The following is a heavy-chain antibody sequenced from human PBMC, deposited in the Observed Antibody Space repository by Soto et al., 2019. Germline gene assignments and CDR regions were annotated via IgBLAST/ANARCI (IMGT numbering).Heavy chain of an antibody. D-gene: IGHD4-4*01. CDR3: ATKTTVTTTYGTDV. J-gene: IGHJ6*02. V-gene: IGHV3-48*02. CDR2: ISSSSSTI. Sequence: LRLSCSASGFTFRSYSMNLVRQAPGKGLEWVSYISSSSSTIYYADSVKGRFTISRDNAKNSLYLQMNSLRDEDTAVYYCATKTTVTTTYGTDVWGQGTTVTVSS. CDR1: GFTFRSYS.